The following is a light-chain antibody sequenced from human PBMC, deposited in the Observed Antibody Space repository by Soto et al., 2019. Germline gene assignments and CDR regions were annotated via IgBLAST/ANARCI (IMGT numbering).Light chain of an antibody. Sequence: EIVLTQSPGTLSLSPGERATLSCRASQSVSSSYLAWYQQKPGQAPRLLIYGASSRATGIPDRFSGSGSGTDFTLTISRLEPEDFAVYFCHQYGMSPQTFGQGTKVEIK. J-gene: IGKJ1*01. CDR2: GAS. CDR3: HQYGMSPQT. CDR1: QSVSSSY. V-gene: IGKV3-20*01.